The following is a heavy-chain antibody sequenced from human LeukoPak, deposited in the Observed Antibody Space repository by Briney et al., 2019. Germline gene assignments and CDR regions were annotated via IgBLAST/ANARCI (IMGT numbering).Heavy chain of an antibody. D-gene: IGHD6-13*01. J-gene: IGHJ4*02. CDR2: ISSSSSYI. V-gene: IGHV3-21*01. Sequence: GGSLRLSCAASGFTFSSYSMNWVRQAPGKGLEWVSSISSSSSYIYYADSVKGRFTISRDNAKNSLYLQMNSLRAEDTAVYYCASSGSSWYSSDYWGQGTLVTVSS. CDR1: GFTFSSYS. CDR3: ASSGSSWYSSDY.